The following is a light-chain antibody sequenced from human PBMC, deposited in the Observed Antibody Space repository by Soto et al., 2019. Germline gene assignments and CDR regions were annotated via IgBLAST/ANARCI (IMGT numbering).Light chain of an antibody. J-gene: IGLJ1*01. Sequence: QSALTQPPSASGSPGQSVTISCTGTSSDVGAFNFVSWYQQHPGKAPKLMIYQVTKRPSGVPDRFSASKSGNTASLTVSGLQAEDEADYYCSSTAGNSFYVFGTGTKVTVL. CDR1: SSDVGAFNF. CDR2: QVT. CDR3: SSTAGNSFYV. V-gene: IGLV2-8*01.